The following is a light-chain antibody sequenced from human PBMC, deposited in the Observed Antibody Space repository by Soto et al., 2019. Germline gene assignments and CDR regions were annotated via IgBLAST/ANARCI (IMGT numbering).Light chain of an antibody. CDR2: GAS. CDR3: QQYGSSPLFT. CDR1: QSVSSNY. J-gene: IGKJ3*01. V-gene: IGKV3-20*01. Sequence: EIVLTQSPGTLSLSPGERATLSCRASQSVSSNYLVWYQQKPGQAPRLLIYGASRRATGIPDRFSGSGSGTDFTLSISRLEPEDFAVYYCQQYGSSPLFTFGHGTKVDI.